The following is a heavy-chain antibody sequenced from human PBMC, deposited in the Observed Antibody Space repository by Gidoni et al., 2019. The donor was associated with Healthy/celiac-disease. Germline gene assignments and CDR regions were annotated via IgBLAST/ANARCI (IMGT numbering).Heavy chain of an antibody. J-gene: IGHJ4*02. Sequence: QVQLVQSGAEVKKPGVSVKASCKASGYTFTSYAMHWVRQAPGQRLEWMGWINAGNGNTKYSQKFQGRVTITRDTSASTAYMELSSLRSEDTAVYYCARPNMGLYGEIFDYWGQGTLVTVSS. CDR2: INAGNGNT. D-gene: IGHD4-17*01. CDR3: ARPNMGLYGEIFDY. CDR1: GYTFTSYA. V-gene: IGHV1-3*01.